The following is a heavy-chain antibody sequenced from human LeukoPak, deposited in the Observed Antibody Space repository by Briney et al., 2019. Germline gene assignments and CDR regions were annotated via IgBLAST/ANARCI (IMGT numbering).Heavy chain of an antibody. J-gene: IGHJ4*02. CDR2: INHSGST. Sequence: PSETLPLTCAVYGGSFSGYYWSWIRQPPGKGLEWIGEINHSGSTNYNPSLKSRVTISVDTSKNQFSLKLSSVTAADTAVYYCARGFRFWSGYYPYFDYWGQGTLVTVSS. CDR1: GGSFSGYY. D-gene: IGHD3-3*01. CDR3: ARGFRFWSGYYPYFDY. V-gene: IGHV4-34*01.